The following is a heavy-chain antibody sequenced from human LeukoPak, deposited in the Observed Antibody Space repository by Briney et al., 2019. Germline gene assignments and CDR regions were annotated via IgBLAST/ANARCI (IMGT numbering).Heavy chain of an antibody. Sequence: RGSLRLSCAASGFTFSSYSMNWVRQAPGKGLEWVSSISSSSSYIYYADSVKGRFTISRDNAKNSLYLQMNSLRAEDTAVYYCARVNEGAVAGHDAFDIWGQGTMVTVSS. D-gene: IGHD6-19*01. CDR1: GFTFSSYS. V-gene: IGHV3-21*01. CDR3: ARVNEGAVAGHDAFDI. CDR2: ISSSSSYI. J-gene: IGHJ3*02.